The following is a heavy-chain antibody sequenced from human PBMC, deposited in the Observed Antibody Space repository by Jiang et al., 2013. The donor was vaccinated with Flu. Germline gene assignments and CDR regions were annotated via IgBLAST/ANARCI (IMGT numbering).Heavy chain of an antibody. J-gene: IGHJ3*02. Sequence: GLVKPSETLSLTCTVSGGSISSYYWSWIRQPPGKGLEWIGYIYYSGSTNYNPSLKSRVTISVDTSKNQFSLKLSSVTAADTAVYYCARHLAVAGNIFTDAFDIWGQGTMVTVSS. V-gene: IGHV4-59*08. CDR2: IYYSGST. D-gene: IGHD6-19*01. CDR3: ARHLAVAGNIFTDAFDI. CDR1: GGSISSYY.